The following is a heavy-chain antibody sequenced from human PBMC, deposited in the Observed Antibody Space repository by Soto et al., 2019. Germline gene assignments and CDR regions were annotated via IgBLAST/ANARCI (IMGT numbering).Heavy chain of an antibody. Sequence: QVHLVESGGGVVQPGRSLRLSCAASGFTFSTYGMHWVRQAPGKGLEWVAVISYDGSVKYYADSVKGRFTISRDNSKNPLYLQMHSLRAEDTAVYSCAKDGAAHSFDVWGQGTMVTVSS. J-gene: IGHJ3*01. D-gene: IGHD4-17*01. V-gene: IGHV3-30*18. CDR1: GFTFSTYG. CDR3: AKDGAAHSFDV. CDR2: ISYDGSVK.